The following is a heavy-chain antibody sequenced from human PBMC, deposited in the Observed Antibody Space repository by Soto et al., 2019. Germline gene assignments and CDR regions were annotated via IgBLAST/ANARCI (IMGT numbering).Heavy chain of an antibody. V-gene: IGHV4-39*01. CDR1: GGSISSSSYY. CDR3: AGFGELLSAWFGP. CDR2: IYYSGST. D-gene: IGHD3-10*01. Sequence: PSETLSLTCTVSGGSISSSSYYWGWIRQPPGKGLEWIGSIYYSGSTYYNPSLKSRVTISVDTSKNQFSLKLSSVTAADTAVYYCAGFGELLSAWFGPWGQGTLVTVSS. J-gene: IGHJ5*02.